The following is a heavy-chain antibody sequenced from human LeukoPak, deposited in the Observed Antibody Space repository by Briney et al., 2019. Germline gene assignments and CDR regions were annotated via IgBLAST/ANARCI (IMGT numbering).Heavy chain of an antibody. J-gene: IGHJ4*02. Sequence: SETLSLTCTVSGGSVSRGSYYWSWIRQPPGKGLEWIGYVYHSGSTNFNPSLKSRVTISVDTSKNQFSLKLDSVTAADTAVYYCARLSFGSGWHYDYWGQGTLVTVSS. CDR1: GGSVSRGSYY. CDR3: ARLSFGSGWHYDY. CDR2: VYHSGST. V-gene: IGHV4-61*01. D-gene: IGHD6-19*01.